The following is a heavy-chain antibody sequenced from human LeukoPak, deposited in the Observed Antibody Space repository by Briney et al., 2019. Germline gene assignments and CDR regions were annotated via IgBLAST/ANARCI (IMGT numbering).Heavy chain of an antibody. D-gene: IGHD2-15*01. J-gene: IGHJ4*02. V-gene: IGHV1-69*06. Sequence: SVKVSCKASGGTFSSYAISWVRQAPGQGLEWMGGIIPIFGTANYAQKFQGRVTITADKSTSTAYMELSSLRSEDTAVYYCARGRDVVVASHFDYWGQGTLVTVSS. CDR2: IIPIFGTA. CDR3: ARGRDVVVASHFDY. CDR1: GGTFSSYA.